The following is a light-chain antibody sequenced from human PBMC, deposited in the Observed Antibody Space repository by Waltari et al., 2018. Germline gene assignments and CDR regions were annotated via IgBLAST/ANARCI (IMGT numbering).Light chain of an antibody. Sequence: SCKASQSVNTYLAWYQKKPGQAPRLLIYAASTRAAGIPDRFSGSGSGTDFSLTISRLEAEDFAVYYCQHHVRLPATFGQGTKVEIK. J-gene: IGKJ1*01. CDR3: QHHVRLPAT. CDR1: QSVNTY. V-gene: IGKV3-20*01. CDR2: AAS.